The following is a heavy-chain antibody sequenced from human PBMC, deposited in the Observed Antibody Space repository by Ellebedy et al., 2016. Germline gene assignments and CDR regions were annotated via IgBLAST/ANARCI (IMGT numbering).Heavy chain of an antibody. CDR3: TTEGLEGYSGSYFVWFDP. CDR1: GFTFSNAW. CDR2: IKSKTDGGTT. V-gene: IGHV3-15*01. J-gene: IGHJ5*02. Sequence: GESLKISXAASGFTFSNAWMSWVRQAPGKGLEWVGRIKSKTDGGTTDYAAPVKGRFTISRDDSKNTLYLQMNSLKTEDTAVYYCTTEGLEGYSGSYFVWFDPWGQGTLVTGSS. D-gene: IGHD1-26*01.